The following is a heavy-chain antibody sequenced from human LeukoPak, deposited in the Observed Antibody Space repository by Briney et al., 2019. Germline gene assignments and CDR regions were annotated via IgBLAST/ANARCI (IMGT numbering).Heavy chain of an antibody. Sequence: GGPLRLSCAASGFTFSSYGMHWVRQAPGEGLEWVAFIRYDGSNKYYADSVKGRFTISRDNSKNTLYLQMNSLRAEDTAVYYCAKASESIAAHPSYYFDYWGQGTLVTVSS. CDR3: AKASESIAAHPSYYFDY. CDR2: IRYDGSNK. CDR1: GFTFSSYG. V-gene: IGHV3-30*02. D-gene: IGHD6-6*01. J-gene: IGHJ4*02.